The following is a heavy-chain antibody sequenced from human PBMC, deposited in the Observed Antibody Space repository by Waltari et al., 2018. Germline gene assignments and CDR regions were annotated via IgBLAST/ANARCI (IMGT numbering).Heavy chain of an antibody. V-gene: IGHV1-2*02. J-gene: IGHJ6*03. D-gene: IGHD3-10*01. CDR1: GYNFNGTY. CDR3: ARDGSGSYWYYMDV. Sequence: QVQLVQSGAEVKNPGASVKVSCQASGYNFNGTYIHWVRQAPGQGLEWLGWINSNTGGTKYAQKFQGRVTMTRAASITTVYMELSSLRSDDTAVYYCARDGSGSYWYYMDVWGKGTTVTISS. CDR2: INSNTGGT.